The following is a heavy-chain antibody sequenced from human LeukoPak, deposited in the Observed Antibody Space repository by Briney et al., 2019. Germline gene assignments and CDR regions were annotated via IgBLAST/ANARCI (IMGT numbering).Heavy chain of an antibody. Sequence: SETLSLTCTVSGGSISSYYWSWIRQPPGKGLEWIGYTDNSGRTNYNPSLKSRVTISVDTSKNQFSLKLSSVTAADTAVYYCARDSGEPDYYGSGSYDYWGQGTLVTVSS. J-gene: IGHJ4*02. CDR3: ARDSGEPDYYGSGSYDY. CDR1: GGSISSYY. D-gene: IGHD3-10*01. V-gene: IGHV4-59*12. CDR2: TDNSGRT.